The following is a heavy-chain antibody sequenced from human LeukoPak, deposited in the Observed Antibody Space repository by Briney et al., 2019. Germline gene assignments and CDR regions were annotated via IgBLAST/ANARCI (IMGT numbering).Heavy chain of an antibody. CDR2: ISSSRSTI. V-gene: IGHV3-11*01. CDR1: GIAFRDYY. J-gene: IGHJ1*01. D-gene: IGHD3-22*01. CDR3: ARGESYYYDSSGSSFQD. Sequence: GGSLTLSCTAYGIAFRDYYMSWIRQAPGKGLEWVSYISSSRSTIYYPDSGQGRSTIARNNVKNSLYLQMNNLRAEDTAVYYGARGESYYYDSSGSSFQDWGQGTLVTVSS.